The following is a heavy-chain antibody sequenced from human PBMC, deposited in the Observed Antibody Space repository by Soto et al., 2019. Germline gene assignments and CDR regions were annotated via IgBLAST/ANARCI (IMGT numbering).Heavy chain of an antibody. CDR3: ARSWGGDGYSH. Sequence: QVQLQESGPGLVKPSETLSLTCNVSGYSLNSGDYYWTWIRQSPGMGREWMGHIYHTGSTNSNPYLRSRLTISLDTSKNHFSLTLRSVNAVDTGVYYCARSWGGDGYSHWGKGPLVTVSS. CDR1: GYSLNSGDYY. CDR2: IYHTGST. J-gene: IGHJ4*02. V-gene: IGHV4-61*03. D-gene: IGHD2-15*01.